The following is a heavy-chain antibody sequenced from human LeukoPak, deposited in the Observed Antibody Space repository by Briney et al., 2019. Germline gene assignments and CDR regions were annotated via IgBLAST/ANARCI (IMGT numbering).Heavy chain of an antibody. CDR2: INHSGST. Sequence: PSETLSLTCAVYGGSFNGYYWSWIRQPPGKGLEWFGDINHSGSTNYNTSLKSRVTISVDTSKNQFSLKLSSVTAADTAVYYCARATYYYDSSGTRYFDYWGQGTLVTVSS. CDR3: ARATYYYDSSGTRYFDY. D-gene: IGHD3-22*01. V-gene: IGHV4-34*01. J-gene: IGHJ4*02. CDR1: GGSFNGYY.